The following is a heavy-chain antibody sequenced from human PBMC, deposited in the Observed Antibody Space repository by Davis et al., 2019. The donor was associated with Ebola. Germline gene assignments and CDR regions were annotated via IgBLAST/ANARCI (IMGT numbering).Heavy chain of an antibody. V-gene: IGHV3-73*01. J-gene: IGHJ4*02. CDR1: GFTFSGSA. CDR2: IRSKANSYAT. D-gene: IGHD4-17*01. CDR3: TSQTTVTDY. Sequence: GGSLRLSCAASGFTFSGSAMDWVRQASGKGLEWVGRIRSKANSYATAYAASVKGRFTISRDDSKNTAYLQMNSLKTEDTAVYYCTSQTTVTDYWGQGTLVTVSS.